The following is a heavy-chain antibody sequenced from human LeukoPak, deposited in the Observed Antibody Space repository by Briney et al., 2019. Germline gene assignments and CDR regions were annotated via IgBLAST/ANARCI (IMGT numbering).Heavy chain of an antibody. V-gene: IGHV4-31*03. J-gene: IGHJ4*02. CDR3: ARVRSDYGDGIGDY. D-gene: IGHD4-17*01. CDR2: IYYSGST. Sequence: SETLSLTCTVSGGSISSGGYYWSWIRQHPGKGLEWIGYIYYSGSTYYNPSLKSRVTISVDKSKNQFSLKLSSVTAADTAVYYCARVRSDYGDGIGDYWGQGTLVTVSS. CDR1: GGSISSGGYY.